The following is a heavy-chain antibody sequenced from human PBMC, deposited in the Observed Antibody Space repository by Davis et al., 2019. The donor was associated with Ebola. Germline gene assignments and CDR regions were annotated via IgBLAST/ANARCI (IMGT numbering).Heavy chain of an antibody. CDR3: ARAAVAGPDYFDY. J-gene: IGHJ4*02. V-gene: IGHV3-30-3*01. Sequence: GESLKISCAASGFTFSSYAMHWVRQAPGKGLEWVAVISYDGSNKYYADSVKGRFTISRDNSKNTLYLQMNSLRAEDTAVYYCARAAVAGPDYFDYWGQGTLVTVSS. CDR2: ISYDGSNK. CDR1: GFTFSSYA. D-gene: IGHD6-19*01.